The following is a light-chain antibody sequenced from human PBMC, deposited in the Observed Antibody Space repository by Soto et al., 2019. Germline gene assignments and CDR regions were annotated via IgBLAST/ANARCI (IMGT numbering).Light chain of an antibody. J-gene: IGKJ3*01. Sequence: IQMSHSPSSLSASEEDRVSITCRASQSISTHLSWYQQKPGKVPNLLIYGASTLQSGVPSRFSGSGSGTDFTLTISSLQPEDVATYYCQKYNSAPFTFGPGTKVD. CDR2: GAS. V-gene: IGKV1-27*01. CDR3: QKYNSAPFT. CDR1: QSISTH.